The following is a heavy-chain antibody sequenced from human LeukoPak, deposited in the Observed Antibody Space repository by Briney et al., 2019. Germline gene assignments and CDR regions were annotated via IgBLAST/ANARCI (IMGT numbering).Heavy chain of an antibody. CDR2: IYHSGST. Sequence: PSETLSLTCAVSGYSISSGYYWGWTRQPPGKGLEWIGSIYHSGSTYYNPSLKSRVTISVDTSKNQFSLKLSSVTAADTAVYYCAREFLASRRNWVDPWGQGTLVTVSS. D-gene: IGHD6-6*01. V-gene: IGHV4-38-2*02. J-gene: IGHJ5*02. CDR1: GYSISSGYY. CDR3: AREFLASRRNWVDP.